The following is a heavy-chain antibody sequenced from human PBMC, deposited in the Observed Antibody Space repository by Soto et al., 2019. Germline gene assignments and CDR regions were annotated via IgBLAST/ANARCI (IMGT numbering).Heavy chain of an antibody. CDR3: ARDRGVAPPVAGNTHYYYYMDV. CDR2: ISAFNGNT. CDR1: GYSFTNYG. J-gene: IGHJ6*03. D-gene: IGHD6-19*01. Sequence: QDQLVQSGAEVKKPGASVTVSCKASGYSFTNYGVTWVRQAPGQGLEWMGWISAFNGNTHYAQNLQGSVTMTTDASTSTAYMELRSLRSDDTALYYCARDRGVAPPVAGNTHYYYYMDVWGKGTTVTVSS. V-gene: IGHV1-18*01.